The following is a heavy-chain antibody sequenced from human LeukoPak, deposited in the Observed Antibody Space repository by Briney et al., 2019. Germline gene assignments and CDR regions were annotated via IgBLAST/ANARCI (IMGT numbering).Heavy chain of an antibody. CDR1: GGSISSSSYY. D-gene: IGHD3-10*01. CDR2: IYYSGST. Sequence: SETLSLTCTVSGGSISSSSYYWSWIRQPPGKGLEWIGYIYYSGSTNYNPSLKSRVTISVDTSKNQFSLKLSSVTAADTAVYYCARDSLGSGQLSYFDYWGQGTLVTVSS. CDR3: ARDSLGSGQLSYFDY. V-gene: IGHV4-61*01. J-gene: IGHJ4*02.